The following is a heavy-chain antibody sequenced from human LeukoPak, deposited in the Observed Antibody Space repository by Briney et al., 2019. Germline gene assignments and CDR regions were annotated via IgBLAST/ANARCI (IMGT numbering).Heavy chain of an antibody. CDR3: ARTTEAHSWRTRYYDYYMDV. D-gene: IGHD6-13*01. CDR2: IYTSGST. CDR1: GGSISSYY. V-gene: IGHV4-4*07. Sequence: SETLSLTCTVSGGSISSYYWSWIRQPAGKGLEWIGRIYTSGSTNYNPSLKSRVTISVDTSKNQFSLKLSSVTAADTAVYYCARTTEAHSWRTRYYDYYMDVWGKGTTVTVSS. J-gene: IGHJ6*03.